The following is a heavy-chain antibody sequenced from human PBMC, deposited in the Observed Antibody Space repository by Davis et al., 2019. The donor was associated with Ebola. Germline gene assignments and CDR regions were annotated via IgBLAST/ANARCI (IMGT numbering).Heavy chain of an antibody. CDR3: AKDRSSGWYVGYYYYGMDV. CDR2: ISYDGSNK. D-gene: IGHD6-19*01. V-gene: IGHV3-30-3*01. J-gene: IGHJ6*02. CDR1: GVTFSIYA. Sequence: GGPLRLSCAASGVTFSIYAMHWVRQAPGKGLEWVALISYDGSNKYYADSVKGRFTISRDNSKNTLYLQMNSLRAEDTAVYYCAKDRSSGWYVGYYYYGMDVWGQGTTVTVSS.